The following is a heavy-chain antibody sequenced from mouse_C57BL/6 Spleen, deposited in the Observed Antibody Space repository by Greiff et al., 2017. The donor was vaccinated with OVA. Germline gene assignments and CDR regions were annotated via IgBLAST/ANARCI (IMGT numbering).Heavy chain of an antibody. CDR1: GFSLTSYG. CDR3: ARDYDRDPYAMDY. J-gene: IGHJ4*01. D-gene: IGHD2-4*01. V-gene: IGHV2-5*01. CDR2: IWRGGST. Sequence: VQLQESGPGLVQPSQSLSITCTVSGFSLTSYGVHWVRQSPGTGLEWLGVIWRGGSTDYNAAFMSRLSITKDNSKSQVFFKMNSLQADDTAIYYCARDYDRDPYAMDYWGQGTSVTVSS.